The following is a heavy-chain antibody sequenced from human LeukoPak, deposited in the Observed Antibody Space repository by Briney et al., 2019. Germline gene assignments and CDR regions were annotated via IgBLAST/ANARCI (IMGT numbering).Heavy chain of an antibody. J-gene: IGHJ3*02. Sequence: GGSLRLSCAASGFTFDDYAMHWVRQAPGKGLEWVSGISWNSGSIGYADSVKGRFTISRDNAKNSLYLQMNSLRAEDMALYYCAKGGYCSSTSCSRGAFDIWGQGTMVTVSS. CDR3: AKGGYCSSTSCSRGAFDI. V-gene: IGHV3-9*03. D-gene: IGHD2-2*01. CDR1: GFTFDDYA. CDR2: ISWNSGSI.